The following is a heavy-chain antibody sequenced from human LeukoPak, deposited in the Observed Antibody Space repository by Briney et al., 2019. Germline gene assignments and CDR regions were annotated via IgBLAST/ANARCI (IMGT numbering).Heavy chain of an antibody. V-gene: IGHV3-74*01. D-gene: IGHD5-12*01. CDR3: ARSASGYDA. J-gene: IGHJ5*02. CDR2: IDDDGAGT. Sequence: PGGSLRLSCAASGFPFSGNWMHWVRQAPGRGLVWVSRIDDDGAGTTYADSVKGRFTISRDNAKNTLYLQMNSLRVEDTAVYYCARSASGYDAWGQGTLVTVSS. CDR1: GFPFSGNW.